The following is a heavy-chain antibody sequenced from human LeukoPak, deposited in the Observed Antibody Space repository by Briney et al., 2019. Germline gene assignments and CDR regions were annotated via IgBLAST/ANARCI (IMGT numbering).Heavy chain of an antibody. V-gene: IGHV3-23*01. CDR2: ISDSGSLT. D-gene: IGHD6-19*01. J-gene: IGHJ4*02. Sequence: GGSLRLSCAMSGFTFTNNAMTWVRQAPGKGLEWVSVISDSGSLTYYADSVKGRFTISRDNSKNTLFLQMNSLRAEDTAVYYCAKDARRTSGWYFFDYWGQGTLVTVSS. CDR1: GFTFTNNA. CDR3: AKDARRTSGWYFFDY.